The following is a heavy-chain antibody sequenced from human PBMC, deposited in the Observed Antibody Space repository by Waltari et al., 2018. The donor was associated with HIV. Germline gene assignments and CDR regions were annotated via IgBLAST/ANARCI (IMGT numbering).Heavy chain of an antibody. J-gene: IGHJ4*02. Sequence: EVQLVQSGGGLVQPGGSRRLSCAASGFSVSRYWMHWVRQIPGQGLVGVSRINPDGNTINYADSVRGRFTISRDYAKNTLYLQMNSLRDEDTAMYYCVKDMFGEYDYWGQGTLVTVSS. D-gene: IGHD3-10*02. CDR1: GFSVSRYW. CDR3: VKDMFGEYDY. V-gene: IGHV3-74*01. CDR2: INPDGNTI.